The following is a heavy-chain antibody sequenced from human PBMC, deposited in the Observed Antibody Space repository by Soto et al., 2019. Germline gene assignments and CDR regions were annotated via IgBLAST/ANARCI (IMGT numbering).Heavy chain of an antibody. CDR2: IYYSGST. CDR3: AREVKWSGYFDY. J-gene: IGHJ4*02. CDR1: GGSISSYY. Sequence: SETLSLTCTVSGGSISSYYWSWIRQTPGKGLEWIGYIYYSGSTNYNPSLKSRVTISVDTSKNQFSLRLSSVTAADTAVYYCAREVKWSGYFDYWGQGTLVTVSS. V-gene: IGHV4-59*01. D-gene: IGHD2-15*01.